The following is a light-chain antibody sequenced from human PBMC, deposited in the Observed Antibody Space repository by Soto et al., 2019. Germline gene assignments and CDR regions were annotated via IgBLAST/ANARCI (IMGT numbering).Light chain of an antibody. Sequence: QSVLTQPPSVSAAPGQKVTISCSGSSSNIGNNYVSWYQQLPGTAPKLLIYDSNKRPSGIPDRFSGSKSGTSATLGFTGLQTGDEANYYCGTWDSSLSAVVFGGGTKLTVL. V-gene: IGLV1-51*01. CDR3: GTWDSSLSAVV. CDR1: SSNIGNNY. J-gene: IGLJ2*01. CDR2: DSN.